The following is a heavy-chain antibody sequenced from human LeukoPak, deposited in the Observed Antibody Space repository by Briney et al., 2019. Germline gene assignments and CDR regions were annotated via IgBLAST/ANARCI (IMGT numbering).Heavy chain of an antibody. CDR1: GFAFSTYW. J-gene: IGHJ5*02. Sequence: GGSLILSCTASGFAFSTYWMHWARQAPGKGLVWVSRINSDGSRTNYADSVKGRFTISRDNAKNTLYLHMNSLRTEDTAVYYCAKSSSSWNNWFDPWGQGTLVTVSS. V-gene: IGHV3-74*01. CDR3: AKSSSSWNNWFDP. CDR2: INSDGSRT. D-gene: IGHD6-13*01.